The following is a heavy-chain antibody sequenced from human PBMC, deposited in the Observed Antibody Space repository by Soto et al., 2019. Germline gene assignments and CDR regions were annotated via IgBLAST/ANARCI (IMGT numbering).Heavy chain of an antibody. CDR1: GFTFGSYA. CDR2: INASGGTT. V-gene: IGHV3-23*01. J-gene: IGHJ4*02. Sequence: GGSLRLSCAASGFTFGSYAMSWVRQAPGKGLEWVSTINASGGTTYNADSEKGRFTITRDNSKNTLYLQMNGLRAEDTAVYYCAKVRWEPLNCFDYWGQGTLVTVSS. D-gene: IGHD1-26*01. CDR3: AKVRWEPLNCFDY.